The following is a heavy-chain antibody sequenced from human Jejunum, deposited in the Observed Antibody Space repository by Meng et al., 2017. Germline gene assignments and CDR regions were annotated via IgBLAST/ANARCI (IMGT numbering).Heavy chain of an antibody. CDR1: GFTFSNYW. CDR3: VRDYSGYTHEFDY. V-gene: IGHV3-74*01. J-gene: IGHJ4*02. Sequence: EVQLVESGGGLVQPGGSLRLSCSASGFTFSNYWMHWVRQAPGKGLAWVSRIDTAGSGTSYADSVKGRFTISRDNAKNTLYLQMNSLRAEDTAVYYRVRDYSGYTHEFDYWGLGTLVTVSS. CDR2: IDTAGSGT. D-gene: IGHD5-24*01.